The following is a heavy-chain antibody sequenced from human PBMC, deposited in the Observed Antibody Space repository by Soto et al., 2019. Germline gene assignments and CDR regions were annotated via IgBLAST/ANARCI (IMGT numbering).Heavy chain of an antibody. Sequence: GGSLRLSCSASGFTFRSYAIHWVRQAPGKGLEYVSAISSNGGSTYYADSVKGRFTISRDNSKNTLYLQMSSLRAEDTAVYYCVPYCSGGSCYPRGNWFDPWGQGTLVTVSS. CDR3: VPYCSGGSCYPRGNWFDP. D-gene: IGHD2-15*01. J-gene: IGHJ5*02. CDR1: GFTFRSYA. CDR2: ISSNGGST. V-gene: IGHV3-64D*06.